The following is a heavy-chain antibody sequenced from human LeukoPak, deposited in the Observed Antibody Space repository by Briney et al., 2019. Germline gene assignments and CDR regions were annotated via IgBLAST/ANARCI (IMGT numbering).Heavy chain of an antibody. Sequence: ASVKVSCKASGYTFTSYGISWVRQAPGQGLEWMEWISAYNGNTNYAQKLQGRVTMTTDTSTSTAYMELRSLRSEDTAVYYCAKEMRSIAVAPGAAFDIWGQGTMVTVSS. J-gene: IGHJ3*02. V-gene: IGHV1-18*01. CDR3: AKEMRSIAVAPGAAFDI. D-gene: IGHD6-19*01. CDR2: ISAYNGNT. CDR1: GYTFTSYG.